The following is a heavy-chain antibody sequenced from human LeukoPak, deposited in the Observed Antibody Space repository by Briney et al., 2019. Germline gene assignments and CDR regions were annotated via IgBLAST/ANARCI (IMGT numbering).Heavy chain of an antibody. CDR1: GYTFTSYG. J-gene: IGHJ5*02. CDR2: MNPNSGNT. CDR3: ARGRLYCSGGSCYSFGGRNWFDP. D-gene: IGHD2-15*01. Sequence: ASVKISCKASGYTFTSYGINWVRQATGQGLEWMGWMNPNSGNTGYAQKFQGRVTMTRNTSISTAYMELSSLRSEDTAVYYSARGRLYCSGGSCYSFGGRNWFDPWGQGTLVTVSS. V-gene: IGHV1-8*02.